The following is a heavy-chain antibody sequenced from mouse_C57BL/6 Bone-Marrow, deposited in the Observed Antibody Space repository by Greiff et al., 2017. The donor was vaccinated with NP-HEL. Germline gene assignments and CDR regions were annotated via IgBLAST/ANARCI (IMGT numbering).Heavy chain of an antibody. J-gene: IGHJ4*01. V-gene: IGHV3-6*01. Sequence: DVQLQESGPGLVKPSQSLSLTCSVTGYSITSGYYWNWIRQFPGNKLEWMGYISYDGSNNYNPSLKNRISITRDTAKNQFFLKLNSVTTEDTATYYCARDRITTVVGYYYAMDYWGQGTSVTVSS. CDR1: GYSITSGYY. CDR3: ARDRITTVVGYYYAMDY. D-gene: IGHD1-1*01. CDR2: ISYDGSN.